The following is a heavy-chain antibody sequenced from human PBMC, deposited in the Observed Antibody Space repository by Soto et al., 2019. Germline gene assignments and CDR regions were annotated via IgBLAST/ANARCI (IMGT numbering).Heavy chain of an antibody. CDR2: IYYSGST. D-gene: IGHD6-6*01. Sequence: QVQLQESGPGLVKPSETLSLTCTVSGGSVSSGSYYWSWIRQPPGKGLEWIGYIYYSGSTNYNPSLKRRVTISVDTSKTQFSLKLSSVTAADTAVYYCARGRDGSSSPLDYWGQGTLVTVSS. CDR1: GGSVSSGSYY. CDR3: ARGRDGSSSPLDY. J-gene: IGHJ4*02. V-gene: IGHV4-61*01.